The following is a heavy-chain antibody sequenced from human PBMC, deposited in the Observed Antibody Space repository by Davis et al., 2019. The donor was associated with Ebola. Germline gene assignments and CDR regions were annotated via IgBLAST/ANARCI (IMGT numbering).Heavy chain of an antibody. J-gene: IGHJ2*01. Sequence: PGGSLRLSCAASGFILSSYWMNWVRQAPGKGLVWVSRISPDGSSTAYADSVRGRFTISRDNAKNTLYLQMNSLRADDTAVYYCAKEGAWGNWYLDLWGRGTLVTVSS. V-gene: IGHV3-74*01. D-gene: IGHD3-16*01. CDR1: GFILSSYW. CDR3: AKEGAWGNWYLDL. CDR2: ISPDGSST.